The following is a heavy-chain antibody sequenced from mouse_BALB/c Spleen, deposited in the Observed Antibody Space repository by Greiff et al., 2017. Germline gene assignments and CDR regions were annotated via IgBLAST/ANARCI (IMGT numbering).Heavy chain of an antibody. CDR1: GFSLTSYG. D-gene: IGHD1-1*01. J-gene: IGHJ4*01. V-gene: IGHV2-9*02. CDR2: IWAGGST. CDR3: ARIITTVVATDYYAMDY. Sequence: QVQLQQSGPGLVAPSQSLSITCTVSGFSLTSYGVHWVRQPPGKGLEWLGVIWAGGSTNYNSALMSRLSISKDNSKSQVFLKMNSLQTDDTAMYYCARIITTVVATDYYAMDYWGQGTSVTVSS.